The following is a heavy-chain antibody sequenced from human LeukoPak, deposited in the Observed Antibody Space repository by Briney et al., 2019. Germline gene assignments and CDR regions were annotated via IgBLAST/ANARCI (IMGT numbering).Heavy chain of an antibody. CDR1: GYTFTSYD. Sequence: GASVKVSCKASGYTFTSYDINWVRQATGRGLEWMGRMNPNSGNTGYAQKFQGRVTMTRNTSISTAYMELSSLRSEDTAVYYGARGMGYDYVWGSYRYELFDPWGQGTLVTVSS. CDR3: ARGMGYDYVWGSYRYELFDP. CDR2: MNPNSGNT. V-gene: IGHV1-8*01. J-gene: IGHJ5*02. D-gene: IGHD3-16*02.